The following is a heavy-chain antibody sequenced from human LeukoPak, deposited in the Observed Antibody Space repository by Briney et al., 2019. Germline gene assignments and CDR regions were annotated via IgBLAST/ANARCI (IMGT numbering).Heavy chain of an antibody. V-gene: IGHV3-9*01. CDR2: ISWNSGSI. J-gene: IGHJ6*02. CDR1: GFTFSSYS. CDR3: AKDIVRGVIFDGMDV. Sequence: QAGGSLRLSCAASGFTFSSYSMNWVRQAPGKGLEWVSGISWNSGSIGYADSVKGRFTISRDNAKNSLYLQMNSLRAEDTALYYCAKDIVRGVIFDGMDVWGQGTTVTVSS. D-gene: IGHD3-10*01.